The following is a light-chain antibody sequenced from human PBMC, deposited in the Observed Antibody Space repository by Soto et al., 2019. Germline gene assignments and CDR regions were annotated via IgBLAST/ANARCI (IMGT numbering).Light chain of an antibody. CDR2: DAS. CDR3: HQYDNLPYT. J-gene: IGKJ2*01. V-gene: IGKV1-33*01. CDR1: QDISNY. Sequence: DIQMTQSPSSLSASVGDRVTITCQASQDISNYLSWYQQKPGKAPKLLIYDASNLERGVPPRFSGSGSGTDFTFTISSLQPEDVATYYCHQYDNLPYTFGQGTKLEIK.